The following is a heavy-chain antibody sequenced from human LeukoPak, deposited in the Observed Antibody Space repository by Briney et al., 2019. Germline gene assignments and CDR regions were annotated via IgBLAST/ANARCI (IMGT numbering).Heavy chain of an antibody. J-gene: IGHJ4*02. V-gene: IGHV1-2*02. D-gene: IGHD4-11*01. Sequence: ASVKVSCKTSGYTFTGYYIHWVRQAPGQGLEWMGWINVSSGGTLYAQKFQGRVTMSRHTSINTACMELRSLTSDDTAIYYCARSPDYSRFDYWGQGALFTVSS. CDR3: ARSPDYSRFDY. CDR1: GYTFTGYY. CDR2: INVSSGGT.